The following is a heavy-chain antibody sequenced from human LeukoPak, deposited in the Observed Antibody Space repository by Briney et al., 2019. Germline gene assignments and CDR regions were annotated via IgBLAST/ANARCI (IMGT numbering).Heavy chain of an antibody. V-gene: IGHV5-51*01. J-gene: IGHJ3*02. Sequence: GESLKISCKGSGYSFTSYWIGWVRQMPGKGLEWMGIIYPGDSDTRYSPSFQGQVTISADKSISTAYLQWSSLKASDTAMYYCAKTLDCGSRGAWRAFDIWGQGTMVTVSS. CDR3: AKTLDCGSRGAWRAFDI. D-gene: IGHD1-26*01. CDR2: IYPGDSDT. CDR1: GYSFTSYW.